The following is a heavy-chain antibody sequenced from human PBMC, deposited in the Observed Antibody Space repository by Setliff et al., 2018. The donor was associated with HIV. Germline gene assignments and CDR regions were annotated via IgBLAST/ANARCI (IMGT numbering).Heavy chain of an antibody. J-gene: IGHJ6*02. CDR2: IIPNFGTA. CDR1: GGTFTNYD. CDR3: ASGYSAYDTRTYYYYYNMDV. V-gene: IGHV1-69*13. Sequence: SVKVSCKASGGTFTNYDFSWVRQAPGQGLEWMGGIIPNFGTANYAQKFQGRVTITADESTSTAYMELSSLRSEDTAVYYCASGYSAYDTRTYYYYYNMDVWGLGTTVTVSS. D-gene: IGHD5-12*01.